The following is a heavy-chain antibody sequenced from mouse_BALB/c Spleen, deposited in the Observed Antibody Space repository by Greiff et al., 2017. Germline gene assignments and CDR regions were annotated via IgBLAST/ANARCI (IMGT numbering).Heavy chain of an antibody. D-gene: IGHD1-1*01. V-gene: IGHV1S127*01. Sequence: VQLQESGPELVRPGASVKMSCKASGYTFTSYWMHWVKQRPGQGLEWIGMIDPSNSETRLNQKFKDKATLNVDKSSNTAYMQLSSLTSEDSAVYYCARVYGSSYAYYFDYWGQGTTLTVSS. CDR3: ARVYGSSYAYYFDY. CDR1: GYTFTSYW. J-gene: IGHJ2*01. CDR2: IDPSNSET.